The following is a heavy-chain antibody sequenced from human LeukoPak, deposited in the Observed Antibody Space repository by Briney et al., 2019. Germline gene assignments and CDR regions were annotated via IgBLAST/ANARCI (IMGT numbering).Heavy chain of an antibody. D-gene: IGHD3-22*01. J-gene: IGHJ5*02. CDR1: GYTFTGYY. V-gene: IGHV1-2*02. CDR3: ARGSYVVVMDLGYNWFDP. Sequence: GGSLRLSCSASGYTFTGYYMHWVCQGPGQGLEWMGWLNPNSGGTNSAQKFQGRVTMTRDTSISTAYMELSRLRSDDTAVYYCARGSYVVVMDLGYNWFDPWGQGTLVTVSS. CDR2: LNPNSGGT.